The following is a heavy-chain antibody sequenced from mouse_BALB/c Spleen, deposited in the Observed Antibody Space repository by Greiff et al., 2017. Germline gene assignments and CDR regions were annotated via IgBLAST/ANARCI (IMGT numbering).Heavy chain of an antibody. CDR3: ARLLDWYFDV. V-gene: IGHV5-17*02. CDR1: GFTFSSFG. CDR2: ISSGSSTI. Sequence: EVQGVESGGGLVQPGGSRKLSCAASGFTFSSFGMHWVRQAPEKGLEWVAYISSGSSTIYYADTVKGRFTISRDNPKNTLFLQMTSLRSEDTAMYYCARLLDWYFDVWGAGTTVTVSS. J-gene: IGHJ1*01.